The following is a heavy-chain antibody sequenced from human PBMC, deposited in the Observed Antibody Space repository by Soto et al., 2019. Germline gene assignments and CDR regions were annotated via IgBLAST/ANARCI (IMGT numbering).Heavy chain of an antibody. Sequence: SENLCLTCAVYGGPFSGYYWSWIRQPPGKGLEWIGEINHSGSTNYNPSLKSRVTKSVDTSKNQFSLKLSSVTAADTAVYYCARVPYYDFWSAKDYNGMEVWAKGTTVTGS. J-gene: IGHJ6*04. V-gene: IGHV4-34*01. D-gene: IGHD3-3*01. CDR2: INHSGST. CDR1: GGPFSGYY. CDR3: ARVPYYDFWSAKDYNGMEV.